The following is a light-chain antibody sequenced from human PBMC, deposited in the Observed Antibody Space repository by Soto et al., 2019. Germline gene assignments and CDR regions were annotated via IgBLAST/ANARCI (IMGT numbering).Light chain of an antibody. CDR3: QQYHKWPLT. V-gene: IGKV3-15*01. Sequence: EIVMTQFPATLSVSXXXXATXXXXASQSVSTNLAWYXXKHGQXXRXXMYGASTRATGMPASFSGSGSGTELIITISSLQSEDCAVYDGQQYHKWPLTFGGGTKVDIK. CDR2: GAS. J-gene: IGKJ4*01. CDR1: QSVSTN.